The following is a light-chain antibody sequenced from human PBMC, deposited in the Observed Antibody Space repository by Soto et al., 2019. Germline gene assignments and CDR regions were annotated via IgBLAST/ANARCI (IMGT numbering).Light chain of an antibody. CDR3: HQRHSWPRT. CDR1: QAVNTR. V-gene: IGKV3-11*01. J-gene: IGKJ1*01. CDR2: LTS. Sequence: EIVLTQSPATLSSFPGDRVTLSCRASQAVNTRLAWYQHKPGQAPRLLIYLTSNRAAGIPARFSGSGSETDFTLTISDVEPEDFAVYYCHQRHSWPRTFGQGTKVDIK.